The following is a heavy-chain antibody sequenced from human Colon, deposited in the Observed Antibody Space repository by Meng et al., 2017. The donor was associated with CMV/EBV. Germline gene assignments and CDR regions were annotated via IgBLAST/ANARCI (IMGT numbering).Heavy chain of an antibody. J-gene: IGHJ5*02. CDR1: GFSFRNYW. CDR3: GREVPGGATALDL. CDR2: IKQDGSDT. D-gene: IGHD3-10*01. V-gene: IGHV3-7*01. Sequence: GESLKISCGGSGFSFRNYWMSWVRRAPGKGLEWVANIKQDGSDTYYVDSVRGRFTVSRDNAKNSLYLQMNSLRAEDTAVYYCGREVPGGATALDLWGQGTLVTVSS.